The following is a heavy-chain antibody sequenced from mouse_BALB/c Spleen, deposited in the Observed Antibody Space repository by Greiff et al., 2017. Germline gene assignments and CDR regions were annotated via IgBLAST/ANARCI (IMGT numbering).Heavy chain of an antibody. J-gene: IGHJ3*01. CDR2: IYPGDGST. D-gene: IGHD2-3*01. CDR3: ARSRPYEGFAY. Sequence: LVKPGALVKISCKASGYTFTSYDINWVKQRPGQGLEWIGWIYPGDGSTKYNEKFKGKATLTADKSSSTAYMQLSSLTSENSAVYFCARSRPYEGFAYWGQGTLVTVSA. V-gene: IGHV1S33*01. CDR1: GYTFTSYD.